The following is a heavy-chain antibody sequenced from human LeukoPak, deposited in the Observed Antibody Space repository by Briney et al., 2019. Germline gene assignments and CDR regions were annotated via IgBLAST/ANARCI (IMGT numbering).Heavy chain of an antibody. CDR2: INHSGST. Sequence: SETLSLTCAVYGGSFSGYYWSWIRQPPGKGLEWIGEINHSGSTNYNPSLKSRVTISVDTSKNQFSLKLSSVTAADTAVYYCASASTTHYYYYYGMDVWGQGTSVTVSS. D-gene: IGHD1-1*01. V-gene: IGHV4-34*01. J-gene: IGHJ6*02. CDR3: ASASTTHYYYYYGMDV. CDR1: GGSFSGYY.